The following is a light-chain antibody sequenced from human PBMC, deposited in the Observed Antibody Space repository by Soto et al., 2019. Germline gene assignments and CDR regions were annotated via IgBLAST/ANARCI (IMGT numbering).Light chain of an antibody. CDR2: KAS. CDR3: QQYNSYSRTWT. Sequence: DTHMTQSPPTLSAALGDRVTITCRSTQSISSWLAWYQQKPGKAPKLLIYKASSLESGVPSRFSGSGSGTESTLTISSLQPDDFATYYCQQYNSYSRTWTFGQGTKVDIK. J-gene: IGKJ1*01. V-gene: IGKV1-5*03. CDR1: QSISSW.